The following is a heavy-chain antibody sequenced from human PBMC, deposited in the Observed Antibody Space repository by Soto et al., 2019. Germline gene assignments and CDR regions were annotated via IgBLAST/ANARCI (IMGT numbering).Heavy chain of an antibody. CDR2: IYYSGST. J-gene: IGHJ4*02. CDR1: GGPIGRGD. D-gene: IGHD1-26*01. Sequence: LETLFLTCNGSGGPIGRGDWSWVRQPPGKGLEWIGYIYYSGSTNCNPSLKTRVTISVDTSKNQFSLKLSSVTAADTAVYYCARRYGSAIDYWGQGTLVTVSS. CDR3: ARRYGSAIDY. V-gene: IGHV4-59*08.